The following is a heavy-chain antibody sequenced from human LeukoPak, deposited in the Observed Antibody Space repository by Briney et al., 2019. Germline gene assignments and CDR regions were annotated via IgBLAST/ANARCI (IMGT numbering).Heavy chain of an antibody. CDR1: GFTFSSYA. D-gene: IGHD3-22*01. CDR3: AQSPVYDSSGYYYT. V-gene: IGHV3-30-3*01. J-gene: IGHJ5*02. Sequence: PGGSLRLSCAASGFTFSSYAMHWVRQAPGKGLEWVAVISYDGSNKYYADSVKGRFTISRDNSKNTLYLQMNSLRAEDTAVYYCAQSPVYDSSGYYYTWGQGTLVTVSS. CDR2: ISYDGSNK.